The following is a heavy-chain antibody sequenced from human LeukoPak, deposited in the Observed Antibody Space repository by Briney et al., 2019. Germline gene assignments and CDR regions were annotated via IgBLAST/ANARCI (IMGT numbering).Heavy chain of an antibody. D-gene: IGHD3-16*01. Sequence: ASVKVSCKASGYTFTSYGISWVRQAPGQGLEWMGWISAYNGNTNYAQKFQGRVTMTRNTSISTAYMELSSLRSEDTAVYYCARHVLSDYWGQGTLVTVSS. J-gene: IGHJ4*02. CDR3: ARHVLSDY. CDR1: GYTFTSYG. V-gene: IGHV1-18*01. CDR2: ISAYNGNT.